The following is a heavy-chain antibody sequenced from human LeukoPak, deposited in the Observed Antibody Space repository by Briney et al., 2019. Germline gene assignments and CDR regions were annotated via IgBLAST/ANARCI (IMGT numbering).Heavy chain of an antibody. D-gene: IGHD5-12*01. Sequence: GGSLRLSCAASGFTFSSYAMSWVRQAPGKGLEWVSAISGSGGSTYYADSVKGRFTISRDNSKNTLYLQMNSLRAEDTAVYYCPKDRLENGYSGYVPPPDAFDIWGQGTMVTVSS. CDR2: ISGSGGST. V-gene: IGHV3-23*01. CDR3: PKDRLENGYSGYVPPPDAFDI. CDR1: GFTFSSYA. J-gene: IGHJ3*02.